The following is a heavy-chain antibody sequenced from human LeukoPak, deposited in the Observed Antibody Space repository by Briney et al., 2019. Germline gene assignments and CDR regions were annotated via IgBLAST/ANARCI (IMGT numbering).Heavy chain of an antibody. J-gene: IGHJ4*02. CDR3: ARVDLLRGLTSAGFDY. Sequence: GGSLRLSCAASGFTFSSYPMNWVRQAPGKGLEWVSYISSSTIYYADSVKGRFTISRDNAKNSLYLQMNSLRAEDTAVYYCARVDLLRGLTSAGFDYWGQGTLVTVSS. CDR1: GFTFSSYP. D-gene: IGHD2/OR15-2a*01. CDR2: ISSSTI. V-gene: IGHV3-48*04.